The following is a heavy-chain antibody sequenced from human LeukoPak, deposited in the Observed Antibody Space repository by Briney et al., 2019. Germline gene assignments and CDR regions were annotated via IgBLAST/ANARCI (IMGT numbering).Heavy chain of an antibody. Sequence: ASVKVSCKVSGYTLTELSMHWVRQAPGKGLEWMGGFDPEDGETIYAQKFQGRVTMTEDTSTDTAYMELSSLRSEDTAVYYCATDGGTMVRGVPLDYWGQGTLVTVSS. CDR1: GYTLTELS. CDR2: FDPEDGET. V-gene: IGHV1-24*01. D-gene: IGHD3-10*01. J-gene: IGHJ4*02. CDR3: ATDGGTMVRGVPLDY.